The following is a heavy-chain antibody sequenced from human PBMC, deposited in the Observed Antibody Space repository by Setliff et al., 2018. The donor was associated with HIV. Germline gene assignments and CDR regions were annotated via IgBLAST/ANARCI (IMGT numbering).Heavy chain of an antibody. V-gene: IGHV3-49*04. CDR1: GFTFGDYA. J-gene: IGHJ4*02. CDR3: SRVHSPLYYDILTGYLDY. CDR2: INSNTYGGTT. D-gene: IGHD3-9*01. Sequence: PGGSLRLSCTASGFTFGDYAMTWVRQAPGKGLEWVGFINSNTYGGTTDYAASVKGRFTTSRDDSKSSAYLLMNSLKTEDTAVYYCSRVHSPLYYDILTGYLDYWGQGTLVTVSS.